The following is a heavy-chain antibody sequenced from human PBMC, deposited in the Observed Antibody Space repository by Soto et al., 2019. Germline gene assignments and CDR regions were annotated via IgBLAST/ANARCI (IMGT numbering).Heavy chain of an antibody. D-gene: IGHD2-2*01. J-gene: IGHJ4*02. V-gene: IGHV4-34*01. CDR2: INHSGST. CDR3: ARTGRDCSSTSCKRGNCFDY. CDR1: GGSFSGYY. Sequence: SETLSLTCAVYGGSFSGYYWSWIRQPPGKGLEWIGEINHSGSTNYNPSLKSRVTISVDTSKNQFSLKLSSVTAADTAVYYCARTGRDCSSTSCKRGNCFDYWGQGTLVTVSS.